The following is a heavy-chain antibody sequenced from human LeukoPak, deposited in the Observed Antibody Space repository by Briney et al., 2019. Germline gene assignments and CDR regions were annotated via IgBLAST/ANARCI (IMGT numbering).Heavy chain of an antibody. CDR1: GGTFSSYA. J-gene: IGHJ4*02. Sequence: ASVKVSCKASGGTFSSYAISWVRQAPGQGLEWMGGIIPIFGTANYAQKFQGRVTITADESTSTAYMELSSLRSEDTAVYYCAGPAVAAHYFDYWGQGTLVTVSS. D-gene: IGHD6-19*01. CDR3: AGPAVAAHYFDY. CDR2: IIPIFGTA. V-gene: IGHV1-69*13.